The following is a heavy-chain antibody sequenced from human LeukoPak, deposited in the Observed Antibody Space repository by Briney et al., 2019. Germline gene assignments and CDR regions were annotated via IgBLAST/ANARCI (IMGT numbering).Heavy chain of an antibody. CDR1: GFSFSDYS. D-gene: IGHD3-3*01. Sequence: GGSLRLSCAGSGFSFSDYSMNWVRQAPGKGLEWVSYISGSSGTIYYADSVTGRFTISRDNAKNSLYLQMNSLRAKDTALYYCARGQGDFWSGHFYYYYMDVWGKGTTVTVSS. J-gene: IGHJ6*03. CDR2: ISGSSGTI. CDR3: ARGQGDFWSGHFYYYYMDV. V-gene: IGHV3-48*04.